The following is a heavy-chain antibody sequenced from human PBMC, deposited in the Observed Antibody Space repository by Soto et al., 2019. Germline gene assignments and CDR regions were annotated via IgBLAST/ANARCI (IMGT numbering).Heavy chain of an antibody. D-gene: IGHD6-6*01. J-gene: IGHJ4*02. Sequence: QVQLVESGGGVVQPGKSLRLSCAASGFTFSSYAMHWARQAPGKGLEGVTVRSIRGGDEYYAASVRGRFTSSRDDSKNTLYLQMDSLRVEDTAVYYCARGTIVARQHLDYCGQGTLVTVSS. CDR1: GFTFSSYA. V-gene: IGHV3-30*03. CDR2: RSIRGGDE. CDR3: ARGTIVARQHLDY.